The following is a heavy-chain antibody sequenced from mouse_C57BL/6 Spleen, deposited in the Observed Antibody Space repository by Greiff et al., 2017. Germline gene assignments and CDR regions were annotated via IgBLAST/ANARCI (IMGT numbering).Heavy chain of an antibody. CDR2: IDPNSGGT. J-gene: IGHJ2*01. Sequence: PGRGLEWIGRIDPNSGGTKYNEKFKSKATLTVDKPSSTAYMQLSSLTSEDSAVYYCARVGKLTGTGLDYWGQGTTLTVSS. D-gene: IGHD4-1*01. V-gene: IGHV1-72*01. CDR3: ARVGKLTGTGLDY.